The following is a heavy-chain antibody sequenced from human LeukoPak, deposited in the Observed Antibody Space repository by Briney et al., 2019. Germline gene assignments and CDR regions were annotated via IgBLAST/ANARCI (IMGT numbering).Heavy chain of an antibody. J-gene: IGHJ5*02. Sequence: SETLSLTCIVSGYSISSGYYWGWIRQPPGKGPEWIGSTHHSGSTYYNPSLKSRVTISIDTSKNQFSLRLRSVTAADTAVYYCARTELRGVIKSWGQGTLATVSS. V-gene: IGHV4-38-2*02. D-gene: IGHD3-10*01. CDR3: ARTELRGVIKS. CDR1: GYSISSGYY. CDR2: THHSGST.